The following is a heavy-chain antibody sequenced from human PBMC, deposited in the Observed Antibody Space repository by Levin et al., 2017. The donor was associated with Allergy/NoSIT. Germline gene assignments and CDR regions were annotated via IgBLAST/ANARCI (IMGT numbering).Heavy chain of an antibody. V-gene: IGHV3-11*06. CDR1: GFTFSDDD. D-gene: IGHD2-2*02. J-gene: IGHJ4*02. CDR3: ARDYRGYCSSTSCYTNDY. CDR2: MSSSSSYT. Sequence: GESLKISCAASGFTFSDDDMSWVRQAPGKGMEWVSYMSSSSSYTSYADSVKGRVTSSRDNAKNSLYLQMNSLRVEDTAVYYCARDYRGYCSSTSCYTNDYWGQGTLVTVSS.